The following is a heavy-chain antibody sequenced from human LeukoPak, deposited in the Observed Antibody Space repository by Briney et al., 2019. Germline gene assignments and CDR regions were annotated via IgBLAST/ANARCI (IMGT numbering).Heavy chain of an antibody. V-gene: IGHV1-24*01. CDR2: FDPEDGET. D-gene: IGHD1-20*01. CDR1: GYTLTELS. Sequence: GASVKLSCKVSGYTLTELSIHWVRQAPGKGLGWMGGFDPEDGETIYAQKVQGRVTMTEDTSTDSAYMELSSLRSEDTAVYYCATVVNTYNWNWFDPWGQGTLVTVSS. CDR3: ATVVNTYNWNWFDP. J-gene: IGHJ5*02.